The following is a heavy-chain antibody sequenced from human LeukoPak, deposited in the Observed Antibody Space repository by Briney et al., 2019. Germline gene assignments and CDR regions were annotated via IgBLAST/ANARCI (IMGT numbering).Heavy chain of an antibody. V-gene: IGHV3-23*01. D-gene: IGHD1-14*01. J-gene: IGHJ4*02. CDR3: AKDPYGTTYFDY. CDR2: LSGSGYNT. Sequence: GGSLRLSCAASGFTFSSHALSWVRQAPGKGLEWVSSLSGSGYNTYYADSVKGRFTISRDNSKNTVYLQMNSLRAEDTAVYYCAKDPYGTTYFDYWGQGTLVTVSS. CDR1: GFTFSSHA.